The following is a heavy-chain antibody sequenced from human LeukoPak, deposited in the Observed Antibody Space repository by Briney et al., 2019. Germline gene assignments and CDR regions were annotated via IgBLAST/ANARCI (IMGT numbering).Heavy chain of an antibody. D-gene: IGHD3-9*01. Sequence: ASVKVSCKTAGYTFTSHGISWVRQAPGQGLEWMGWISVYSGDTKFAQKFQGRVTMTTETSTNTAYMELRSLRFDDTTVYYCARDKRYAFDNWGQGTLVSVSS. CDR2: ISVYSGDT. CDR1: GYTFTSHG. CDR3: ARDKRYAFDN. V-gene: IGHV1-18*01. J-gene: IGHJ4*02.